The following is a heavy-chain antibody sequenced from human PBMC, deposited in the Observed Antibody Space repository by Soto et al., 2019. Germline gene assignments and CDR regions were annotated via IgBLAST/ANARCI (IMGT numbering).Heavy chain of an antibody. J-gene: IGHJ4*02. D-gene: IGHD6-19*01. CDR2: IYHSGST. V-gene: IGHV4-38-2*02. CDR3: ARDHHSSGWYSY. CDR1: GYSISSGYY. Sequence: KPSETLSLTCAVSGYSISSGYYWGWIRQPPGKGLEWIGSIYHSGSTYYNPSLKSRVTISVDTSKNQLSLKLSSVTAADTAVYYCARDHHSSGWYSYWGQGTLVTVS.